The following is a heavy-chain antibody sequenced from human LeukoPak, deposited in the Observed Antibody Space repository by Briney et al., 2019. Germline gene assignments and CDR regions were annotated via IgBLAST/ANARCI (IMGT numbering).Heavy chain of an antibody. CDR3: ARGGWSLDY. J-gene: IGHJ4*02. CDR2: IYYSGST. Sequence: SETLSLTCTVSGGSISSYYWSWIRQPPGKGLEWIGYIYYSGSTNYNPSLKSRVTISVDTSKNQFSLKLTPVTAADTALYYCARGGWSLDYWGQGTLVTVSS. CDR1: GGSISSYY. V-gene: IGHV4-59*01. D-gene: IGHD6-19*01.